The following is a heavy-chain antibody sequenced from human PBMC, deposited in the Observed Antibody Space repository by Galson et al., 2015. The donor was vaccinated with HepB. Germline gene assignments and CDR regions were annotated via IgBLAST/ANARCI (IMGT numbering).Heavy chain of an antibody. CDR2: INPNSGGT. CDR3: ARDKLVEYSSTYYYYYYGMDV. V-gene: IGHV1-2*04. Sequence: SVKVSCKASGYKFTSYYMHWVRQAPGQGLEWMGWINPNSGGTNYAQKFQGWVTMTRDTSISTAYMELSRLRSDDTAVYYCARDKLVEYSSTYYYYYYGMDVWGQGTTVTVSS. J-gene: IGHJ6*02. CDR1: GYKFTSYY. D-gene: IGHD6-6*01.